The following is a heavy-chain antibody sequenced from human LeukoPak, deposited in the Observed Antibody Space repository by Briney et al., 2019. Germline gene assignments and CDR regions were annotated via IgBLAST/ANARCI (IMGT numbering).Heavy chain of an antibody. J-gene: IGHJ4*02. D-gene: IGHD3-3*01. CDR1: GFTVSSNY. Sequence: PGGSLRLSCAASGFTVSSNYMSWVRQAPGKGLEWVSAISGSGGSTYYADSVKGRFTISRDNSKNSLYLQMNSLRAEDTAVYYCAKGYDFWSGPFVWGQGTLVTVSS. CDR3: AKGYDFWSGPFV. CDR2: ISGSGGST. V-gene: IGHV3-23*01.